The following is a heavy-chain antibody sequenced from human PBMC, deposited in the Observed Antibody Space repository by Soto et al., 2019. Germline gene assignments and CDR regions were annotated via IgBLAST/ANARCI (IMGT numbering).Heavy chain of an antibody. CDR2: IYYSGST. V-gene: IGHV4-59*11. Sequence: SETLSLTCTASGGSISSHYWSWIRQPPGKGLEWIGYIYYSGSTNYNPSLKSRVTISVDTSKNQFSLKLSSVTAADTAVYYCARVWGGAFDIWGQGTMVT. J-gene: IGHJ3*02. D-gene: IGHD3-10*01. CDR1: GGSISSHY. CDR3: ARVWGGAFDI.